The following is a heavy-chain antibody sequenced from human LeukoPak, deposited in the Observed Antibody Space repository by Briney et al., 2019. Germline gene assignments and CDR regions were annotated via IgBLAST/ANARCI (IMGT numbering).Heavy chain of an antibody. CDR1: GFTFSIYA. D-gene: IGHD6-19*01. J-gene: IGHJ6*02. V-gene: IGHV3-23*01. CDR3: AKDRSGGGDYYFGMDV. Sequence: GGSLRLSCAASGFTFSIYAMSWVRQAPGKGLEWVATIGGRGGSAYYADSVKGRFTISRDNSQNTLYLQMNSLRAEDTAVYYCAKDRSGGGDYYFGMDVWGQGTMVTVSS. CDR2: IGGRGGSA.